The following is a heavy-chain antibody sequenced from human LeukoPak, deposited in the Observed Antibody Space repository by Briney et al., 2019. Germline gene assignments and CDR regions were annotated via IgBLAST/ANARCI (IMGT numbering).Heavy chain of an antibody. V-gene: IGHV4-39*01. J-gene: IGHJ4*02. CDR2: IHYSGTT. D-gene: IGHD1-1*01. CDR1: GDSISRSNNY. Sequence: MPSETLSLTCTVSGDSISRSNNYWGWIRQPPGKGLEWIASIHYSGTTSYNPSLESRVTISLDTSKNQVSLKLNSVTAADTAVYHCARLGHWPADRFDFWGQGTLVTVSS. CDR3: ARLGHWPADRFDF.